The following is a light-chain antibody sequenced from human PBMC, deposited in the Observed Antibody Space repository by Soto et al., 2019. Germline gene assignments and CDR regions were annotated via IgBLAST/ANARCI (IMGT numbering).Light chain of an antibody. Sequence: DIQMTQSPSTLAASVGDRVTITCRASQSINDWLAWYQQKPGQAPKLLIYDVSSLKSGVPSRFSGSGSGTDFTLTISTLQPDEFATYYCHHAGTFGQGTKVDLK. V-gene: IGKV1-5*01. CDR1: QSINDW. CDR3: HHAGT. CDR2: DVS. J-gene: IGKJ1*01.